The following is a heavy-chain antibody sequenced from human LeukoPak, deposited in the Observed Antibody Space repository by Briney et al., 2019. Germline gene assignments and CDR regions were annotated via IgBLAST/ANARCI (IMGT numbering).Heavy chain of an antibody. CDR1: GFTFKNYW. Sequence: GGSLRLSCAASGFTFKNYWMHWVRQAPGKGLVWVSRIDSDGSSTNYADSVKGRFTISRDNAKNTLDLQMNSLRAEDTAVYYCALIGLDSSGYYYDYLDYWGQGTLVTVSS. J-gene: IGHJ4*02. CDR3: ALIGLDSSGYYYDYLDY. D-gene: IGHD3-22*01. CDR2: IDSDGSST. V-gene: IGHV3-74*01.